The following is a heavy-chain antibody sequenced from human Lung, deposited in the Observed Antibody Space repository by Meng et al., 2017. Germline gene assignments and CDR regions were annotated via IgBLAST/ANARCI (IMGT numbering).Heavy chain of an antibody. J-gene: IGHJ4*02. Sequence: QPQELGPVLATPSGTLPLTGAFSGGFISSSNGWSWVRQPPGEGLEWIGEIYHSGSTNYNPSLKSRVTISVDKSKNQFSLKLSSVTAADTAVYYCARRGLWLDPQNFDYWGQGTLVTVSS. CDR2: IYHSGST. D-gene: IGHD6-19*01. CDR3: ARRGLWLDPQNFDY. CDR1: GGFISSSNG. V-gene: IGHV4-4*02.